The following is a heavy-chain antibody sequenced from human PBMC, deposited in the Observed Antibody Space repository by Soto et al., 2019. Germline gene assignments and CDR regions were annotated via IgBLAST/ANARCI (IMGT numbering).Heavy chain of an antibody. J-gene: IGHJ6*02. CDR3: ARIEGFGSTSNAMDV. CDR2: IYPYDSDT. V-gene: IGHV5-51*01. CDR1: GYSFTRYW. D-gene: IGHD6-13*01. Sequence: PGESLKISCKGSGYSFTRYWIAWVRQMPGKGLEWMGIIYPYDSDTRYSPSFQGQVTIAADKSISTAYLQWNSLKASDTAMYYCARIEGFGSTSNAMDVWGQGTTVTASS.